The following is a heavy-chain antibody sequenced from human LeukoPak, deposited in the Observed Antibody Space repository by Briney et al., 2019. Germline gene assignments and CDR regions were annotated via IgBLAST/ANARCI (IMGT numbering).Heavy chain of an antibody. CDR1: GFTLRSYV. D-gene: IGHD3-22*01. J-gene: IGHJ4*02. Sequence: PGGSLRLSCVASGFTLRSYVMNWVRQTPGKGLEWVSSISGSGDSTFYADSVKGRFSISRDNSKNTLYLQMNSLRAEDTAVYYCARDRNYYDSSGYSTWGQGTLVTVSS. V-gene: IGHV3-23*01. CDR3: ARDRNYYDSSGYST. CDR2: ISGSGDST.